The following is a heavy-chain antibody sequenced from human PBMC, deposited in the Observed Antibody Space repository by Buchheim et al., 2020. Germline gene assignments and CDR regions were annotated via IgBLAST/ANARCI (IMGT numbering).Heavy chain of an antibody. V-gene: IGHV3-23*01. Sequence: EVQLLESGGGLVQPGGSLRLSCAASGFIFRSYAMSWVRQAPGKGKEWVSSIGGSGASTYSADSVKGRFTISRDNSKNTLYLQMNSLRAEDTAVYYCAKDDLYCSSTSCYDRFDYWGQGTL. J-gene: IGHJ4*02. CDR2: IGGSGAST. D-gene: IGHD2-2*01. CDR3: AKDDLYCSSTSCYDRFDY. CDR1: GFIFRSYA.